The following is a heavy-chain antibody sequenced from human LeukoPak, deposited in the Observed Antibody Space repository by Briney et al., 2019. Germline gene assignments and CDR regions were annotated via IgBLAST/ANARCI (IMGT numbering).Heavy chain of an antibody. J-gene: IGHJ4*02. CDR3: ASQYTSSRIFDD. D-gene: IGHD6-13*01. Sequence: GGSLRLSCAASGFTFSSYSMNWVRQAPGKGLEWVSSISSSSTYIYYADSVKGRFTVSGDNAKNSLYLQMNSLRAEDTAVCFCASQYTSSRIFDDWGQGTLVTVSS. CDR1: GFTFSSYS. V-gene: IGHV3-21*01. CDR2: ISSSSTYI.